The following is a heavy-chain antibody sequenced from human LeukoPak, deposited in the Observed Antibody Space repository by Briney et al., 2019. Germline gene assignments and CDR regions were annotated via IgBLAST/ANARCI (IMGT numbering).Heavy chain of an antibody. CDR3: ARDHEDIVVVVAATHGNWFDP. Sequence: GGSLRLSCAASEFSVGSNYMTWVRQAPGKGLEWVSLIYSGGSTYYADSVKGRFTISRDNSKNTLCLQMNSLRAEDTAVYYCARDHEDIVVVVAATHGNWFDPWGQGTLVTVSS. V-gene: IGHV3-66*01. CDR1: EFSVGSNY. CDR2: IYSGGST. J-gene: IGHJ5*02. D-gene: IGHD2-15*01.